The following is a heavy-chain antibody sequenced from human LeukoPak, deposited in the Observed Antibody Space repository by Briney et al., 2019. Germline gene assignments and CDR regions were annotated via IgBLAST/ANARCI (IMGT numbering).Heavy chain of an antibody. CDR1: GFTFSSYA. CDR2: ISGSGGST. J-gene: IGHJ5*02. V-gene: IGHV3-23*01. CDR3: AKAGYDILTGFLRSYNWFDP. Sequence: PGGSLRLSCAASGFTFSSYAMSWVRQAPGKGLEWVSAISGSGGSTYYADSVKGRFTISRDNSKNTLYLQMNSLRAEDTAVYYCAKAGYDILTGFLRSYNWFDPWGQGTLVTVSS. D-gene: IGHD3-9*01.